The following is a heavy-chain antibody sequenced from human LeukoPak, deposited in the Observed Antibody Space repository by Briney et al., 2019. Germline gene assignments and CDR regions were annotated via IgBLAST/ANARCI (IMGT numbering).Heavy chain of an antibody. CDR3: ASKTATFLSVDY. J-gene: IGHJ4*02. CDR2: ISSSSSYI. CDR1: GFTFSSYS. V-gene: IGHV3-21*01. D-gene: IGHD2-15*01. Sequence: GGSLRLSCAASGFTFSSYSMNWVRQAPGKGLEWVSSISSSSSYIYYADSVKGRFTISRDDAKNSLYLQMNSLRAEDTAVYYCASKTATFLSVDYWGQGTLVTVSS.